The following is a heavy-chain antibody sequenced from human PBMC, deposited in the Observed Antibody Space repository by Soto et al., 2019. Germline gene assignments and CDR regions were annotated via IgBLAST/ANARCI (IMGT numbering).Heavy chain of an antibody. D-gene: IGHD3-10*01. V-gene: IGHV4-30-2*01. CDR3: ARGGLGGGFGAHRAFDI. J-gene: IGHJ3*02. Sequence: QLQLQESGSGLVKPSQTLSLTCAVSGGSISSGGYSWSWIRQPPGKGLEWIGYIYHSGSTYYNPSLKSRVTISVDRSKNQFSLKLSSVTAADTAVYYCARGGLGGGFGAHRAFDIWGQGTMVTVSS. CDR2: IYHSGST. CDR1: GGSISSGGYS.